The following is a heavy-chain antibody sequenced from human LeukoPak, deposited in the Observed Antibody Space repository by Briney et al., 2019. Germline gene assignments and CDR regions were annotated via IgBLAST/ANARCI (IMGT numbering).Heavy chain of an antibody. J-gene: IGHJ4*02. CDR1: GGSISSGGYS. Sequence: SQTLSLTCAVSGGSISSGGYSWSWIRQPPGKGLEWIGYIYHSGSTYYNPSLKSRVTISVDRSKSQFSLKLSSVTAADTAVYYCARGSNYYDRSKLIGGFDYWGQGTLVTVSS. CDR2: IYHSGST. CDR3: ARGSNYYDRSKLIGGFDY. D-gene: IGHD3-22*01. V-gene: IGHV4-30-2*01.